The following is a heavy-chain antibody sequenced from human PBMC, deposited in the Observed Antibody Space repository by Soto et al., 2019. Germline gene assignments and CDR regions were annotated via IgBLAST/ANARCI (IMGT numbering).Heavy chain of an antibody. CDR1: GLTFSNYA. V-gene: IGHV3-23*01. CDR3: ARAIVARPLDY. CDR2: ISGGAENT. Sequence: EVQLLESGGGLVQPGGSLRLSCAASGLTFSNYAMTWVRQTPGKGLEWVSAISGGAENTYYADSVKGRFTISRDNSKNTLYLEMNSLTAEDTAIYHCARAIVARPLDYWGQGTLVTVSS. D-gene: IGHD6-6*01. J-gene: IGHJ4*02.